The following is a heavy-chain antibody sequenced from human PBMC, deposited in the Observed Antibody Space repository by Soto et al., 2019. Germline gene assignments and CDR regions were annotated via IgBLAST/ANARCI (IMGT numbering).Heavy chain of an antibody. CDR2: IRSSGSAI. CDR3: AREDDTSGSGYFDY. V-gene: IGHV3-11*01. D-gene: IGHD3-22*01. J-gene: IGHJ4*02. CDR1: GFTFSDYY. Sequence: GGSLRLSCAVSGFTFSDYYMSWIRQAPGKGLQWVSNIRSSGSAIYYADSVKGRFTISRDNAENSLYLQMNSLRAKDTAVYYCAREDDTSGSGYFDYWGQGALVTVSS.